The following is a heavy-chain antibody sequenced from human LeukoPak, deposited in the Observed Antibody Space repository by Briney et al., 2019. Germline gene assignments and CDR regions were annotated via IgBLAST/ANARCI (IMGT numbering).Heavy chain of an antibody. J-gene: IGHJ6*03. Sequence: LETLSLTCTVSGASLSSYYWRWVRPPPGEGLEWDGYNHSTGNTNFNPTLKRRSTISVDTSKNQFSLKVSSVTAADTAVYYCARDLKILGLWLSPNYYYYNIDVWGEGTTVTVSS. CDR1: GASLSSYY. D-gene: IGHD3-16*01. CDR3: ARDLKILGLWLSPNYYYYNIDV. CDR2: NHSTGNT. V-gene: IGHV4-59*01.